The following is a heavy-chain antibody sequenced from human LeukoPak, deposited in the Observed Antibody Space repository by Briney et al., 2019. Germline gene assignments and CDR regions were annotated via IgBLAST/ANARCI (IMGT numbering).Heavy chain of an antibody. V-gene: IGHV3-23*01. CDR1: GFTFSSYA. CDR2: INGSGGST. J-gene: IGHJ4*02. Sequence: GGSLRLSCAASGFTFSSYAMSWVRQAPGKGLEWVSAINGSGGSTYYADSVKGRFTISRDNSKNTLYLQMNSLRAEDTAVYYCAKDPGVVVAAGILDYWGQGTLVTVSS. CDR3: AKDPGVVVAAGILDY. D-gene: IGHD2-15*01.